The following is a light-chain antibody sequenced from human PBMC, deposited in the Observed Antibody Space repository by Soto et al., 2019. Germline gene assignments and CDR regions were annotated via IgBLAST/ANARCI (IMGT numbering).Light chain of an antibody. CDR1: SSDVGVFHY. Sequence: QSALTQPASVSGSPGQSITLSCTGTSSDVGVFHYVSWYQQHPGKAPKLIIYEVNNRPSGVSNRFSGSKSGNTASLTISGLQAEDEADYYCSSYTTSSTVVFGGGTKSPS. CDR2: EVN. J-gene: IGLJ2*01. CDR3: SSYTTSSTVV. V-gene: IGLV2-14*01.